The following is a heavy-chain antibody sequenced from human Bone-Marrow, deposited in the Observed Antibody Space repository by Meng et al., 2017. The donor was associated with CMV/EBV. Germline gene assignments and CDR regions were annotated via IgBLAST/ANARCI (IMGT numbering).Heavy chain of an antibody. D-gene: IGHD1-7*01. V-gene: IGHV3-21*01. CDR1: GFTFSRYS. Sequence: GGSLRLSCAASGFTFSRYSMNWVRQAPGKGLEWVSSISRSSSYIYYADSVKGRFTISRDNAKNSLYLQMNSLRAEDTAVYYCARGGGTTFYYYGMDVWGQGTTVTVSS. CDR3: ARGGGTTFYYYGMDV. CDR2: ISRSSSYI. J-gene: IGHJ6*02.